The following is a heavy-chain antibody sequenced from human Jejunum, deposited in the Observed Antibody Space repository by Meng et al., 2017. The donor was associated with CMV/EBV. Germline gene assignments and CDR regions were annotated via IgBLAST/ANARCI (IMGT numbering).Heavy chain of an antibody. CDR1: SC. Sequence: SCWGWIRQPPGKGLEWIASISYSGSSYYNPALTYYNPSLESRVTIAVDKSKNQFSLRLTSVIVADTAIYYCARLGFYYGSGSHFDYWGQGILVTVSS. CDR2: ISYSGSSYYNPALT. V-gene: IGHV4-39*01. J-gene: IGHJ4*02. CDR3: ARLGFYYGSGSHFDY. D-gene: IGHD3-10*01.